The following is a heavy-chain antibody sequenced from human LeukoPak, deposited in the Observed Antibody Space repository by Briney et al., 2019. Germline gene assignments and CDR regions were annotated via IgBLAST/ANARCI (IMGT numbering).Heavy chain of an antibody. V-gene: IGHV3-11*04. CDR2: ISTSGSTI. CDR1: GFTFSDYY. D-gene: IGHD3-22*01. Sequence: PGGSLRLSCAASGFTFSDYYMSWIRQAPGKGLEWVSYISTSGSTIYYADSVKGRFTISRDNAKNTLYLQMNSLRAEDTAVYFCTRVPMIAYYYYMDVWGKGTTVTVSS. J-gene: IGHJ6*03. CDR3: TRVPMIAYYYYMDV.